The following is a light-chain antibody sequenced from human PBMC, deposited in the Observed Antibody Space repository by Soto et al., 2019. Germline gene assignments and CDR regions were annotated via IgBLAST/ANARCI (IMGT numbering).Light chain of an antibody. CDR2: DAS. J-gene: IGKJ2*01. CDR1: QSISSW. Sequence: DIQMTQSPSTLSASVGDRVTITCRASQSISSWLAWYQQKPGKAPKLLIYDASTLESGVPSRFSGSGSGTEFTLTISRLQPEDFATYYCQQFNSYRYTFGQGTKLEI. V-gene: IGKV1-5*01. CDR3: QQFNSYRYT.